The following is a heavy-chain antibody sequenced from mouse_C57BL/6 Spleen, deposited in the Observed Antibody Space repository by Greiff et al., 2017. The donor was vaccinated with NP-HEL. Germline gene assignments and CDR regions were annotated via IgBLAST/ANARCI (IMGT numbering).Heavy chain of an antibody. CDR1: GYTFTSYD. D-gene: IGHD2-4*01. Sequence: QVQLKQSGPELVKPGASVKLSCKASGYTFTSYDINWVKQRPGQGLEWIGWIYPRDGSTKYNEKFKGKATLTVDTSSSTAYMELHSLTSEDSAVYFCARKDYDYDVGFAYWGQGTLVTVSA. V-gene: IGHV1-85*01. CDR3: ARKDYDYDVGFAY. CDR2: IYPRDGST. J-gene: IGHJ3*01.